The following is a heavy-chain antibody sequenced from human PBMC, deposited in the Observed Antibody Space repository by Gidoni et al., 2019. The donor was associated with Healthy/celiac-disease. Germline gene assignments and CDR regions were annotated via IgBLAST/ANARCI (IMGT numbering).Heavy chain of an antibody. CDR2: IWYDGSNK. D-gene: IGHD2-15*01. V-gene: IGHV3-33*01. CDR3: ARGRGRGTTLTY. Sequence: QVQLVESGGGVVQPGRSLRLCCAASGFTFSSYGMHWVRQAPGKGLEWVAVIWYDGSNKYYADSVKGRFTISRDNSKNTLYLHMNSLRAADTAVYYCARGRGRGTTLTYWGQGTLVTVSS. CDR1: GFTFSSYG. J-gene: IGHJ1*01.